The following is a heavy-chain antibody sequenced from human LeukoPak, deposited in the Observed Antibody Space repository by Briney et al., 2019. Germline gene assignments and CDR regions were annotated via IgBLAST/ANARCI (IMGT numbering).Heavy chain of an antibody. D-gene: IGHD3-16*01. V-gene: IGHV4-59*08. CDR3: ARQGDMTLFDY. Sequence: ASETLSLTCSVSSGSISSYYWSWIRQPPGKGLEWIGYIYYSGSTNYNPSLKSRVTISVDTSKNQFSLKLSSVTAADTAVYYCARQGDMTLFDYWGQGTLVTVSS. CDR2: IYYSGST. CDR1: SGSISSYY. J-gene: IGHJ4*02.